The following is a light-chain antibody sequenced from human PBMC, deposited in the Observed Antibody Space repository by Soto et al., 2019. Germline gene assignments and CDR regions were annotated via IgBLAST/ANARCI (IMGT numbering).Light chain of an antibody. V-gene: IGKV3-15*01. CDR3: QQYNDWPLT. CDR1: QSVSSN. J-gene: IGKJ1*01. CDR2: GAF. Sequence: EIVLTQSPATLSLSLGERATLXXRASQSVSSNLAWYQQKPGQAPSXFIYGAFTRATGIPARFSGTGAGTEFTLTISSLQSEDFALYYCQQYNDWPLTFGQGTKVDIK.